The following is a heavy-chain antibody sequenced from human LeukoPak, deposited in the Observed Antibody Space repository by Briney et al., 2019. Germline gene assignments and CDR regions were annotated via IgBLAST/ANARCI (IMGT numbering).Heavy chain of an antibody. CDR1: GYTFTGHY. CDR2: INPNSGGT. V-gene: IGHV1-2*04. CDR3: ARDRVTMVRGTKHNWFDP. D-gene: IGHD3-10*01. J-gene: IGHJ5*02. Sequence: ASVKVSCKASGYTFTGHYMHWVRQAPGQGLEWMGWINPNSGGTNYAQKFQGWVTMTRDTSISTAYMELSRLRSDDTAVYYCARDRVTMVRGTKHNWFDPWGQGTLVTVSS.